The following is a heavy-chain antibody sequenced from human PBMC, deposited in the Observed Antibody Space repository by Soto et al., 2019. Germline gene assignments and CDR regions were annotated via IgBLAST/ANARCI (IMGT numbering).Heavy chain of an antibody. V-gene: IGHV3-48*02. D-gene: IGHD6-13*01. CDR2: ISSSSDKI. CDR1: GFTFSDYS. Sequence: EVQLVESGGGLVQRGGSLRLSCAASGFTFSDYSMHWVRQAPGKGLEWISFISSSSDKIYYADSVQGRFTISRDNAKKSLYLHLSNLRDEDSAMYFCAKVNSGYFGAIQYWGQGTLVTVSS. J-gene: IGHJ4*02. CDR3: AKVNSGYFGAIQY.